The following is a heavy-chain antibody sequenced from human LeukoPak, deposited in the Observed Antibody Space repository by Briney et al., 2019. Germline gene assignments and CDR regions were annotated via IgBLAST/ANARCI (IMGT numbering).Heavy chain of an antibody. CDR2: ISAYNGNT. V-gene: IGHV1-18*01. D-gene: IGHD3-10*01. CDR1: GYTFTSYG. J-gene: IGHJ6*02. Sequence: ASVKVSCKAAGYTFTSYGISWVRQAPGQGLEWMGWISAYNGNTNYAQKLQGRVTMTTDTSTSTAYMELRSLRSDDTAVYYCATWVGSGSLYYYYYGMDVWGQGTTVTVSS. CDR3: ATWVGSGSLYYYYYGMDV.